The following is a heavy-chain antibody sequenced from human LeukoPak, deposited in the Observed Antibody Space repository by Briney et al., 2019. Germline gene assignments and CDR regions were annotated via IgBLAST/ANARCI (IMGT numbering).Heavy chain of an antibody. J-gene: IGHJ4*02. Sequence: GGSLRLSCVASGFSFTSYAMTWSRQAPGKGLEWVSGISGSGGNTYYADSVKGRFTISRDNSKNTLFLQMNSLRAEDTAVYYCAKVPYCSGGHCYGRDYWGQGTLVTVSS. V-gene: IGHV3-23*01. CDR1: GFSFTSYA. D-gene: IGHD2-15*01. CDR2: ISGSGGNT. CDR3: AKVPYCSGGHCYGRDY.